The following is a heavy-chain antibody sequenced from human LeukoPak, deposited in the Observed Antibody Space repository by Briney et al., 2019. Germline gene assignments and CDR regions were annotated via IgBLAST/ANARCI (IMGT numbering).Heavy chain of an antibody. CDR2: IYYSGST. CDR3: ARQSFGRYFDL. CDR1: GDSISSSSYY. J-gene: IGHJ2*01. Sequence: SETLSLTCTVSGDSISSSSYYWGWIRQPPGKGLEWIGSIYYSGSTYSNPSLKSRVTISVDTSKNQFSLKLSSVTAADTAVYYCARQSFGRYFDLWGRGTLVTVSS. D-gene: IGHD3-10*01. V-gene: IGHV4-39*01.